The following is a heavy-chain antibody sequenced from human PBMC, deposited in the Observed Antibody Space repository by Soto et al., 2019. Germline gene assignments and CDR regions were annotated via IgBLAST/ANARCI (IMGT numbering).Heavy chain of an antibody. V-gene: IGHV1-24*01. CDR1: GYTFTSYG. CDR3: GTDPRDSLKDY. CDR2: FDPEHMKT. J-gene: IGHJ4*02. Sequence: GASVKVSWKASGYTFTSYGISWVRQAPGQGLEWVGGFDPEHMKTIYAEKVQGRVTLTEDTSTDTAYMELSSLRSEDTAVYFCGTDPRDSLKDYWGQGTLVTVSS.